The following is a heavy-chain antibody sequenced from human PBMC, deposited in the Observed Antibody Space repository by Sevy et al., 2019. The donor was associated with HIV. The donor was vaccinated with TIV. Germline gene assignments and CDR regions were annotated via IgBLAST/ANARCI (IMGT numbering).Heavy chain of an antibody. CDR3: ARAYTSFSSGWYKDYYGMDV. V-gene: IGHV3-21*01. J-gene: IGHJ6*02. Sequence: GGSLRLSCAASGFTFSSYSMNWGRQAPGKGLEWVSSISSSSSYIYYADSVKGRFTISRDNAKNSLYLQMNSLRAEDTAVYYCARAYTSFSSGWYKDYYGMDVWGQGTTVTVSS. D-gene: IGHD6-19*01. CDR2: ISSSSSYI. CDR1: GFTFSSYS.